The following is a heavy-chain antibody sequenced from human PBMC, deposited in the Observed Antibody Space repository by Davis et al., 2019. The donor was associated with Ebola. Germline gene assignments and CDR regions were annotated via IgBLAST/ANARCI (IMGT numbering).Heavy chain of an antibody. Sequence: ASVKVSCKASGYTFTGYYMHWVRQAPGQGLEWMGWINPNSGGTNYAQKFQGRVTMNRETSISTAYMELSRLRSDDAAVYYCARPRGGTEYDAFDIWGQGTMVTVSS. CDR3: ARPRGGTEYDAFDI. CDR1: GYTFTGYY. V-gene: IGHV1-2*02. D-gene: IGHD2-8*02. J-gene: IGHJ3*02. CDR2: INPNSGGT.